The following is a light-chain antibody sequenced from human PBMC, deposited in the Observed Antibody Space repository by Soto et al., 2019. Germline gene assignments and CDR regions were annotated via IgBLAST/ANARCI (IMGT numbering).Light chain of an antibody. CDR3: HQYNSWPRGT. CDR1: QSVSSY. Sequence: IVLTQSPATLSLSPGERATLSCRASQSVSSYLAWYQQKPGQAPRLLIYDASNRATGIPARFSGSGSGTDFTLTISSLEPEDFAVYYCHQYNSWPRGTFGPGTKVDIK. J-gene: IGKJ3*01. CDR2: DAS. V-gene: IGKV3-11*01.